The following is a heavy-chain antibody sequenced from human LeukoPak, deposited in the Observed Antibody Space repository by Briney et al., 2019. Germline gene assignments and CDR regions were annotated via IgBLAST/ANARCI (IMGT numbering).Heavy chain of an antibody. CDR1: GFTFSSYA. V-gene: IGHV3-48*04. J-gene: IGHJ4*02. CDR2: VSSGSSTI. CDR3: ATQGLIQSRDVYNPPFDY. Sequence: PGGSLRLSCAASGFTFSSYAMSWVRQAPGKGLEWVSYVSSGSSTIYYADSVKGRFTISRDNAKNSLYLQMNTLRPEDTAVYYCATQGLIQSRDVYNPPFDYWGQGTLVTVSP. D-gene: IGHD5-24*01.